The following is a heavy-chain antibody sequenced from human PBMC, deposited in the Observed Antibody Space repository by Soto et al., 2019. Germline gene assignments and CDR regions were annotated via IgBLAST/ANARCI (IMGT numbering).Heavy chain of an antibody. CDR1: GFTFSSYD. J-gene: IGHJ6*02. V-gene: IGHV3-13*01. Sequence: GGSLRLSCAASGFTFSSYDMHWVRQATGKGLEWVSAIGTAGDTYYPGSVKGRFTISRENAKNSLYLQMNSLRAEDTAVYYCARGIRGYSYGGPRYYYYYGMDVWGQGTTVTVSS. CDR3: ARGIRGYSYGGPRYYYYYGMDV. D-gene: IGHD5-18*01. CDR2: IGTAGDT.